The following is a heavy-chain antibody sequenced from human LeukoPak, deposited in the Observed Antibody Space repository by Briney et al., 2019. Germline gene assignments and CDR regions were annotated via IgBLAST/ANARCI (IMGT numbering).Heavy chain of an antibody. J-gene: IGHJ4*02. D-gene: IGHD1-26*01. CDR1: GCTFPSHG. CDR2: ISPYNGNT. Sequence: AAVEEACQASGCTFPSHGFSWVRPTPGQGLEWMGWISPYNGNTNYAQKLQGRVTMTTDTSTSTAYMELRSLRSDATAVYYCARHFGGCYCDCSFDYWGQGTLVTVSS. V-gene: IGHV1-18*01. CDR3: ARHFGGCYCDCSFDY.